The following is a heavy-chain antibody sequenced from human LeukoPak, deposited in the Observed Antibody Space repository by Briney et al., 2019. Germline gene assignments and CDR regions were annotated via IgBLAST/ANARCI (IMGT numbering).Heavy chain of an antibody. CDR3: ARAQYYYDSSGMNWFDP. Sequence: SETLSLTCAVSGYSISSAYYWGWIRQPPGKGLEWIGSIYHSGSTYYNPSLKSRVTISVDTSKNQFSLNLSSVTAADTAVYYCARAQYYYDSSGMNWFDPWGQGTLVTVSS. V-gene: IGHV4-38-2*01. CDR1: GYSISSAYY. J-gene: IGHJ5*02. CDR2: IYHSGST. D-gene: IGHD3-22*01.